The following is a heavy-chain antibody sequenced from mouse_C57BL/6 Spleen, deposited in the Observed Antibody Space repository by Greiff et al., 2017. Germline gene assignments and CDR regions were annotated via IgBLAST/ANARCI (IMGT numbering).Heavy chain of an antibody. CDR2: ISSGSSTI. V-gene: IGHV5-17*01. CDR3: ARRWDHYYYAMDY. CDR1: GFTFSDYG. Sequence: EVQVVESGGGLVKPGGSLKLSCAASGFTFSDYGMHWVRQAPEKGLEWVAYISSGSSTIYYADTVKGRFTISRDNAKNTLFLQMTSLRSEDTAMYYCARRWDHYYYAMDYWGQGTSVTVSS. D-gene: IGHD4-1*01. J-gene: IGHJ4*01.